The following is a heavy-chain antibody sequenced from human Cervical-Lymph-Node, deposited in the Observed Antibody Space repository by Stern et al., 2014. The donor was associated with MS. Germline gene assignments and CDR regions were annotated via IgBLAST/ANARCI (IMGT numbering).Heavy chain of an antibody. D-gene: IGHD2-21*02. J-gene: IGHJ6*02. CDR3: ATHRGRVTYYYGMDV. V-gene: IGHV1-24*01. Sequence: VQLVQSGAEVKKPGASVKVSCKVSGYPLSEISMPWVRQAPGKGLEWMGGFDPEHGETRYAQKFQGRVTMAEDRSTDTAYMSSLRSEDTAVYYCATHRGRVTYYYGMDVWGQGTTVTVSS. CDR1: GYPLSEIS. CDR2: FDPEHGET.